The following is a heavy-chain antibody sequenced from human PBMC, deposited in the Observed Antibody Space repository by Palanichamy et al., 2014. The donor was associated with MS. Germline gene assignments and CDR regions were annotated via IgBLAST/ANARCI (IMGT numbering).Heavy chain of an antibody. D-gene: IGHD4-17*01. CDR1: GYTFTTYG. CDR3: ARDRYGPYVDAFDV. V-gene: IGHV1-18*01. CDR2: ISPYNGDQ. Sequence: QVQLVQSGAEVKKPGASVKVSCKASGYTFTTYGIAWVRQAPGQGLEWMGWISPYNGDQNYPHDYQGRVTMTFGTSTNTAYLDLRSLRSDDTAVYYCARDRYGPYVDAFDVWGQGTMVTVSS. J-gene: IGHJ3*01.